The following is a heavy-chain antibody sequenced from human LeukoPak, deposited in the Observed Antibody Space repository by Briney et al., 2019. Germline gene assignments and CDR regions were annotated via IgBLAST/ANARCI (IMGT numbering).Heavy chain of an antibody. Sequence: PSETLSLTCAVYGGSFSGYYWSWIRQPPGKGLEWIGEINHSGSTNYNPSLKSRVTISVDTSKNQFSLKLSSVTAADTAVYHCARLYYDILTGYSVYYYYYMDVWGKGTTVTVSS. CDR2: INHSGST. CDR1: GGSFSGYY. J-gene: IGHJ6*03. D-gene: IGHD3-9*01. V-gene: IGHV4-34*01. CDR3: ARLYYDILTGYSVYYYYYMDV.